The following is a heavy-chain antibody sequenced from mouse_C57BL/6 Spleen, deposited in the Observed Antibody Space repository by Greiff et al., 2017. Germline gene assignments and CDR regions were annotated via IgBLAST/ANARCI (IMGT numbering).Heavy chain of an antibody. Sequence: QVQLKVSGPGLVQPSQSLSITCTVSGFSLTSYGVHWVRQSPGKGLEWLGVIWRGGSTDYNAAFMSRLSSTKDNSKSQVFFKMNSLQADDTAIYDCAKNGDYDQNYFDYWGQGTTLTVSS. J-gene: IGHJ2*01. D-gene: IGHD2-4*01. CDR3: AKNGDYDQNYFDY. CDR2: IWRGGST. V-gene: IGHV2-5*01. CDR1: GFSLTSYG.